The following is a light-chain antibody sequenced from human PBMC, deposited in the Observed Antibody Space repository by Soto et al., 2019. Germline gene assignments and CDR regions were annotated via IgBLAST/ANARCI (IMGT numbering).Light chain of an antibody. CDR3: QQGT. CDR1: QSISSW. J-gene: IGKJ1*01. V-gene: IGKV1-5*01. Sequence: DIQMTQSPSTLSASVGDRVTITCRASQSISSWLAWYQQKPGKAPKLLIYDASSLESGVPSRFSGSGSGTEFTLTLSSLQPDDFATYYCQQGTFGQGTKVEIK. CDR2: DAS.